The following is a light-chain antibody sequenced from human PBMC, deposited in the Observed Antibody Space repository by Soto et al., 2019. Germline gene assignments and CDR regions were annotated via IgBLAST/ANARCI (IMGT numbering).Light chain of an antibody. J-gene: IGKJ1*01. V-gene: IGKV3-15*01. Sequence: EIVMTQSPTTVSVSLGERATLSCRASQSVSGNLAWYQQKPGQPPRLLIFHASTRATGIPARFSGSGSGTEFTLTISGLQSEDFAVYYCQQYNIWPPWTFGQGTKVEIK. CDR1: QSVSGN. CDR3: QQYNIWPPWT. CDR2: HAS.